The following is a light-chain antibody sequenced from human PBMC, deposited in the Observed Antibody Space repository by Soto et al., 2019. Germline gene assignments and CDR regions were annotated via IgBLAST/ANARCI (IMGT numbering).Light chain of an antibody. J-gene: IGKJ1*01. CDR2: AAS. Sequence: DIQSTQSPSSLSASVGDRVTITCRASQSISSYLDWYQQKPGKAPKLLIYAASSWESGVPARFSGSGSGTDFTLTISSLQPDDFATYYCQQDSSYLWTFGQGTKVDIK. CDR3: QQDSSYLWT. V-gene: IGKV1-39*01. CDR1: QSISSY.